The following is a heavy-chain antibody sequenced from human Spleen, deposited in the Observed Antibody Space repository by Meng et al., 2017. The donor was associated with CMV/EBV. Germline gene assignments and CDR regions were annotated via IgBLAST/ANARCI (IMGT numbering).Heavy chain of an antibody. CDR2: IYYSGST. J-gene: IGHJ4*02. Sequence: SETLSLTCTVSGGSISSGGYYWSWIRQHPGKGLEWIGYIYYSGSTYYNPSLKSRVTISVDTSKNQFSLKLSSVTAADTAVYYCARGRSHYYDTSGYYPFDYWGQGTLVTVSS. CDR3: ARGRSHYYDTSGYYPFDY. D-gene: IGHD3-22*01. CDR1: GGSISSGGYY. V-gene: IGHV4-31*03.